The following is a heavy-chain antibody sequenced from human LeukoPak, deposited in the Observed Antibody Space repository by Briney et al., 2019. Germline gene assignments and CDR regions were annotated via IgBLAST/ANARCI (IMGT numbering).Heavy chain of an antibody. CDR2: IYTSGST. D-gene: IGHD3-22*01. Sequence: SETLSLTCTVSGGSISSYYWSWIRQPAGRGLEWIGRIYTSGSTNYNPSLKSRVTMSVDTSKNQFSLKLSSVTAADTAVYYCARDPPDYYDSLKWFDPWGQGTLVTVSS. CDR3: ARDPPDYYDSLKWFDP. J-gene: IGHJ5*02. V-gene: IGHV4-4*07. CDR1: GGSISSYY.